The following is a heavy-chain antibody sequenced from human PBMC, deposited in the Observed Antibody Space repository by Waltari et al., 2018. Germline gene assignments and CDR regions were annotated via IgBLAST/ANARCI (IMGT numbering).Heavy chain of an antibody. CDR3: ARDTHGTYCGGDCPDAFDI. D-gene: IGHD2-21*01. V-gene: IGHV1-18*01. CDR2: ISAYNGNT. J-gene: IGHJ3*02. Sequence: QVHLLRSGASVKQPGASAKVSCKASASTFTSSGISWVSEAPVHVLEWLGWISAYNGNTNYAQKLQGRVTMTTDTSTSTAYMELRSLRSDDTAVYYCARDTHGTYCGGDCPDAFDIWGQGTMVTVSS. CDR1: ASTFTSSG.